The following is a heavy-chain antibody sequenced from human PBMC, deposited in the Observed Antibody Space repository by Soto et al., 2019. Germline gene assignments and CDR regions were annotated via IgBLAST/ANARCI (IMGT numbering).Heavy chain of an antibody. V-gene: IGHV3-23*01. D-gene: IGHD2-2*01. Sequence: GGSLRLSCAASGFTFSSYAMSWVRQAPGKGLEWVSAISGSGGSTYYADSVKGRFTISRDNSKNTLYLQMNSLRAEDTAVYYCAKSRQGDCSSTSCYARMGYYYYGMDVWGQGTTVTV. CDR1: GFTFSSYA. CDR3: AKSRQGDCSSTSCYARMGYYYYGMDV. J-gene: IGHJ6*02. CDR2: ISGSGGST.